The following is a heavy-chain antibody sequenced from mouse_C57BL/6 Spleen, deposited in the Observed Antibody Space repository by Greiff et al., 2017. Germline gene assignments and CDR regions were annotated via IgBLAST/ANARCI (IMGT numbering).Heavy chain of an antibody. CDR1: GYTFTSYW. Sequence: QVQLKQPGAELVKPGASVKMSCKASGYTFTSYWITWVKQRPGQGLEWIGDIYPGSGSTNYNEKFKSKATLTVDTSSSTAYMQLSSLTSEDSAVYYCARPHYYGNYGFAYWGQGTLVTVSA. CDR3: ARPHYYGNYGFAY. J-gene: IGHJ3*01. V-gene: IGHV1-55*01. D-gene: IGHD2-1*01. CDR2: IYPGSGST.